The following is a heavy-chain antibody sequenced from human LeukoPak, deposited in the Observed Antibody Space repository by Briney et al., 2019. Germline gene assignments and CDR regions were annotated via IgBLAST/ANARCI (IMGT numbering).Heavy chain of an antibody. V-gene: IGHV3-9*01. J-gene: IGHJ5*02. D-gene: IGHD3-10*01. CDR1: GFTFEDYG. CDR3: VRSRVRGDPFDP. Sequence: GGSLRLSCAASGFTFEDYGMHWVRHVPGKGLEWVSGLSSDSNHIDYADSVKGRFTISRDNANNYLYLQMNSLRPEDTGLYYCVRSRVRGDPFDPWGQGTLVTVSS. CDR2: LSSDSNHI.